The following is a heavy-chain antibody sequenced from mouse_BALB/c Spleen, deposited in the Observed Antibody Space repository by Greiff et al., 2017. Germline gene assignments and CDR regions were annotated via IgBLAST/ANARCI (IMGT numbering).Heavy chain of an antibody. V-gene: IGHV5-4*02. Sequence: EVKLVESGGGLVKPGGSLKLSCAASGFTFSDYYMYWVRQTPEKRLEWVATISDGGSYTYYPDSVKGRFTISIDNAKNNLYLQMSSLKSEDTAMYDCARDNRTGTTYAMDYWGQGTSVTVSS. D-gene: IGHD4-1*01. CDR3: ARDNRTGTTYAMDY. CDR1: GFTFSDYY. CDR2: ISDGGSYT. J-gene: IGHJ4*01.